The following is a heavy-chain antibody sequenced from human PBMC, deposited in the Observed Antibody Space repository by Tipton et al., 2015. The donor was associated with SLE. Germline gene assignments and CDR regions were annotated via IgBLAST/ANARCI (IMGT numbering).Heavy chain of an antibody. V-gene: IGHV3-30*18. CDR3: AKDLPYLYYFDY. CDR1: GFTFSSYG. Sequence: LSLTCAASGFTFSSYGMHWVRQAPGKGLEWVAVISYDGSNKYYADSVKGRFTISRDNSKNTLYLQMNSLRAEDTAVYYCAKDLPYLYYFDYWGQGTLVTVSS. D-gene: IGHD5/OR15-5a*01. CDR2: ISYDGSNK. J-gene: IGHJ4*02.